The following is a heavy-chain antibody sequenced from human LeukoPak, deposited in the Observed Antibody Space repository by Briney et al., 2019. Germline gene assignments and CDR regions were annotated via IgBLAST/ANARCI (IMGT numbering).Heavy chain of an antibody. D-gene: IGHD6-6*01. CDR2: IRSKAYGGTT. CDR3: TRDQKQLVGTLYYYYMDV. J-gene: IGHJ6*03. Sequence: GGSLRLSCTASGFTFGDYAMSWVRQAPGKGLEWVGFIRSKAYGGTTEYAASVKGRFTISRDDSKSIAYLQINSLKTEDTAVYYCTRDQKQLVGTLYYYYMDVWGKGTTVTVSS. CDR1: GFTFGDYA. V-gene: IGHV3-49*04.